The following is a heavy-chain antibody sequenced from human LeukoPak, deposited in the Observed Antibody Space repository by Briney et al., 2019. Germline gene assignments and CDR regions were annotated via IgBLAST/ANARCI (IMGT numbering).Heavy chain of an antibody. D-gene: IGHD2-15*01. CDR3: ARDKGSPYCSGGSCHLFDY. CDR1: GYTFTSYG. CDR2: ISAYNGNT. Sequence: ASVKVSCKASGYTFTSYGISWVRQAPGQGLEWMGWISAYNGNTNYARKLQGRVTMTTDTSTSTAYMELRSLRSDDTAVYYCARDKGSPYCSGGSCHLFDYWGQGTLVTVSS. V-gene: IGHV1-18*04. J-gene: IGHJ4*02.